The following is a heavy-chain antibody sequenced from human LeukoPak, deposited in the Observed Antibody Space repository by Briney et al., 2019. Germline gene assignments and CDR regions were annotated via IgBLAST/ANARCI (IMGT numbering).Heavy chain of an antibody. V-gene: IGHV1-8*01. CDR2: MNPNSGNT. J-gene: IGHJ4*02. CDR3: ARDTLRTRGDY. CDR1: GYTFTSYD. Sequence: ASVKVSCKASGYTFTSYDINWVRQATGQGLEWMGWMNPNSGNTGYAQKFQGRVTMTRNTSISTAYTELSSLRSEDTAVYYRARDTLRTRGDYWGQGTLVTVSS. D-gene: IGHD4-17*01.